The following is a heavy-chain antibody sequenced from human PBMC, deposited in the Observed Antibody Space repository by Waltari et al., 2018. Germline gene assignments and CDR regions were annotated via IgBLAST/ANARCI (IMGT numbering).Heavy chain of an antibody. V-gene: IGHV3-11*04. D-gene: IGHD3-10*01. J-gene: IGHJ4*02. CDR2: ISSSGSTI. CDR1: GGSISSYY. Sequence: QVQLQESGPGLVKPSETLSLTCTVSGGSISSYYWSWIRQAPGKGLEWVSYISSSGSTIYYADSVKGRFTISRDNAKNSLYLQMNSLRAEDTAVYYCARDHYYGSGSSTFDYWGQGTLVTVSS. CDR3: ARDHYYGSGSSTFDY.